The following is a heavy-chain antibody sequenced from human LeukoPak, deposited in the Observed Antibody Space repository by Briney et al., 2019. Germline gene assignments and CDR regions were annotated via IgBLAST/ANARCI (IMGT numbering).Heavy chain of an antibody. Sequence: SETLSLTCTVSGGSISSSSFYWDWIRQPPGKGLGWIGTIFYSGSTYYNPSLKSRITTSVDTSKNQFSLKLSSVTAADTAVYYCARHSRSGYSDYESAFDIWGQGTMVIVSS. CDR2: IFYSGST. D-gene: IGHD5-12*01. CDR1: GGSISSSSFY. CDR3: ARHSRSGYSDYESAFDI. J-gene: IGHJ3*02. V-gene: IGHV4-39*01.